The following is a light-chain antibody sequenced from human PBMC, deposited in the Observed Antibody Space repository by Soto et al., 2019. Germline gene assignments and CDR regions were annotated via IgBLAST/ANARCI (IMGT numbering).Light chain of an antibody. Sequence: QSALTQPPSASGSPGQSVTISCTGTSSDVGGYNYVSWYQHHPGKAPKFMIYEVNKRPSGVPDRFSGSKSDNTASLTVSGLQAEDEADYYCSSYAGNSAWVFGGGTKLTVL. CDR2: EVN. V-gene: IGLV2-8*01. CDR1: SSDVGGYNY. J-gene: IGLJ3*02. CDR3: SSYAGNSAWV.